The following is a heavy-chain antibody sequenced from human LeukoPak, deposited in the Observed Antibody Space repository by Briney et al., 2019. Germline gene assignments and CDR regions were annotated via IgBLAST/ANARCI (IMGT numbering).Heavy chain of an antibody. J-gene: IGHJ6*02. CDR3: ARALVSPYYDFWSGYPNYYYGMDV. Sequence: PSETLSLTCTVSGGSVNSGSSYWSWIRQPPGKGLEWIGCISYSGSTNYNPSLKSRVTISVDTSKNQFSLKLSSVTAADTAVYYCARALVSPYYDFWSGYPNYYYGMDVWGQGTTVTVSS. D-gene: IGHD3-3*01. CDR2: ISYSGST. CDR1: GGSVNSGSSY. V-gene: IGHV4-61*01.